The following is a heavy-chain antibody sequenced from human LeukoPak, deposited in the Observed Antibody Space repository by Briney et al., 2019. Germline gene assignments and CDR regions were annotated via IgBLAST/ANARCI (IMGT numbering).Heavy chain of an antibody. V-gene: IGHV3-23*01. D-gene: IGHD2-15*01. J-gene: IGHJ4*02. CDR1: GFTFSSYA. CDR2: ISGSGGST. CDR3: AKGGCRGTCNPLAY. Sequence: PGGSLRLSCAASGFTFSSYAMSWVRQAPGKGLAWVSAISGSGGSTYYADSVKGRFTISRDNSKNTLYLQMNNLRAEDTAVYYCAKGGCRGTCNPLAYWGQGALVTVSP.